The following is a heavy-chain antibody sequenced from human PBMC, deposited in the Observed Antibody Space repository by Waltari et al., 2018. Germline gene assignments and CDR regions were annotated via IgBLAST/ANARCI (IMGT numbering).Heavy chain of an antibody. V-gene: IGHV3-15*04. CDR3: ASYSPWNDH. D-gene: IGHD1-1*01. Sequence: EVQLVESGGSFVKPGGSLRLSCLAAGCTFADAWMSWVRQGPGKGLEWVGRIESNKEGGTVEYAAPAKDRFTISSDDSKNTLYLQMNSLQSEDTAVYYCASYSPWNDHWGQGTLVTVSS. J-gene: IGHJ4*02. CDR1: GCTFADAW. CDR2: IESNKEGGTV.